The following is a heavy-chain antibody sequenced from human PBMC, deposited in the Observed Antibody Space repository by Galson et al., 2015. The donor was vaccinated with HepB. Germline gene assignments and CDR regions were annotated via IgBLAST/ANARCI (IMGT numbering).Heavy chain of an antibody. V-gene: IGHV3-33*01. Sequence: SLRLPCAASGFTFSSYGMHWVRQAPGKGLEWVAVIWYDGSNKYYADSVKGRFTITRDNSKNTLYLQMNSLRAEDTAVYYCARDPASTHPVTYPYYFDYWGQGTLVTVSS. CDR3: ARDPASTHPVTYPYYFDY. CDR1: GFTFSSYG. D-gene: IGHD4-17*01. CDR2: IWYDGSNK. J-gene: IGHJ4*02.